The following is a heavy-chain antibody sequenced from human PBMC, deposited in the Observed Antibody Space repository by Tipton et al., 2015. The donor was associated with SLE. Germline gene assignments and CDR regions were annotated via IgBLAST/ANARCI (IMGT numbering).Heavy chain of an antibody. Sequence: TLSLTCAVYGGSFSGYYWSWIRQPPGKGLEWIGEINHSGSTNYNPSLKSRVTISIDTSKNQFSLKVSSVTAADTAVYYCARGRYCSRTSCSYYFDYWGQGTLVTVSS. V-gene: IGHV4-34*01. D-gene: IGHD2-2*01. CDR3: ARGRYCSRTSCSYYFDY. CDR1: GGSFSGYY. CDR2: INHSGST. J-gene: IGHJ4*02.